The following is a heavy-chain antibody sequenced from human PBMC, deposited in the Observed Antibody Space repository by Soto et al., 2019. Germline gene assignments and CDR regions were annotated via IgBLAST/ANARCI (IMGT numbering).Heavy chain of an antibody. CDR2: IIPILGIA. CDR3: ARSLGMIVVADPFDY. CDR1: GGTFSSYT. D-gene: IGHD3-22*01. J-gene: IGHJ4*02. V-gene: IGHV1-69*02. Sequence: ASVKVSCKASGGTFSSYTISWVRQAPGQGLEWMGRIIPILGIANYAQKFQGRVTITADKSTSTAYMELSSLRSEDTAVYYCARSLGMIVVADPFDYWGQGTLVTVSS.